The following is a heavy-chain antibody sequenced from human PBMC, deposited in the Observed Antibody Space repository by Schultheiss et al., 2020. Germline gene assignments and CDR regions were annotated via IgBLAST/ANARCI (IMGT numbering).Heavy chain of an antibody. D-gene: IGHD2-15*01. Sequence: SQTLSRTCAVYGGSFSGYYWSWIRQPPGKGLEWIGEINHSGGTNYNPSLKSRVTISLDTSKNQLSLKLSSVTAADAAVYYCARHDIVVVVAATWFDYWGQGTLVTVSS. CDR1: GGSFSGYY. CDR2: INHSGGT. CDR3: ARHDIVVVVAATWFDY. J-gene: IGHJ4*02. V-gene: IGHV4-34*01.